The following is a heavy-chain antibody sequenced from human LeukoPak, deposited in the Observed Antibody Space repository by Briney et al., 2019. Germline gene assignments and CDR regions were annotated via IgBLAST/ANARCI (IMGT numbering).Heavy chain of an antibody. J-gene: IGHJ4*02. CDR1: KFTFSNYW. CDR2: IYSGGST. D-gene: IGHD3-22*01. CDR3: ASYGFHYYDSSGYQYPLDY. V-gene: IGHV3-66*01. Sequence: GGSLRLSCAASKFTFSNYWMSWVRQAPGKGLEWVSVIYSGGSTYYADSVKGRFTISRDNSKNTLYLQMNSLRAEDTAVYYCASYGFHYYDSSGYQYPLDYWGQGTLVTVSS.